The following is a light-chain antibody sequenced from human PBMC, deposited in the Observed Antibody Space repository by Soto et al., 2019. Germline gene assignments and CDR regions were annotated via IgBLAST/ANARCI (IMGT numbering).Light chain of an antibody. Sequence: DIQMTQSPSSLSASVGDRVTITCRASQTLFNYLNWYQQKTGKAPRLLIYGTSSLQSGVPPRFSGSGSWIEITLTFGSLQPEDFATYYCQQSYSTPYTFGQGTKLEIK. CDR3: QQSYSTPYT. CDR2: GTS. V-gene: IGKV1-39*01. CDR1: QTLFNY. J-gene: IGKJ2*01.